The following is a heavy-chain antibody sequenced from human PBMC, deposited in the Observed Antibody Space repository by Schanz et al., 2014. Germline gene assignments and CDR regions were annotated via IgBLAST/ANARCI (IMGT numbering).Heavy chain of an antibody. V-gene: IGHV3-21*01. Sequence: EVHLVESGGGLVKRGGSLRLSCAASGFTISSYSMNWVRQVPGKGLEWLSYIATSSSTRHYADSVKGRVTISRDKAKNSVSLQMRRLRVEDTAVYYCASGVHVSSLQKGLQFWGRGTLVIVSS. J-gene: IGHJ1*01. CDR1: GFTISSYS. D-gene: IGHD3-10*01. CDR3: ASGVHVSSLQKGLQF. CDR2: IATSSSTR.